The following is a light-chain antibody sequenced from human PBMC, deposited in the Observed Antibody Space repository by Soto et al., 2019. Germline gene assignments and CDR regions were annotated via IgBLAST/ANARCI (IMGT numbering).Light chain of an antibody. CDR1: QTISSS. V-gene: IGKV1-39*01. CDR3: QQSYSSPQMYT. J-gene: IGKJ2*01. Sequence: DIQMTQSPSSLSASVGDRVTITCRASQTISSSLNWYQQKPGKAPDLLIYAASNLQSGVPSRFSGSGSGSDFTLTSSSLQPEDFATYYCQQSYSSPQMYTFGEGTRLEIK. CDR2: AAS.